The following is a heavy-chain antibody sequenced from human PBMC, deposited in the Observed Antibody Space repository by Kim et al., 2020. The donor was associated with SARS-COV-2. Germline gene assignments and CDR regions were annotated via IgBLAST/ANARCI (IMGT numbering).Heavy chain of an antibody. Sequence: GGSLRLSCAASGFTFGSYSMNWVRQAPGKGLEWVSSISSSSSYIYYADSVKGRFTISRDNAKNSLYLQMNSLRAEDTAVYYCARDAPSSGWHDNWFDPWGQGTLVTVSS. V-gene: IGHV3-21*01. CDR1: GFTFGSYS. J-gene: IGHJ5*02. CDR3: ARDAPSSGWHDNWFDP. CDR2: ISSSSSYI. D-gene: IGHD6-19*01.